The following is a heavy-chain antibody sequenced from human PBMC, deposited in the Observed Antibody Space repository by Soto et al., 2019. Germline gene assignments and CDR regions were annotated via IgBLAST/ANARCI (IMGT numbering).Heavy chain of an antibody. CDR1: GGSISGYY. CDR2: IYFSGST. J-gene: IGHJ4*02. Sequence: SETLSLTCTVSGGSISGYYWHWIRLPPGKGLEWIGYIYFSGSTNYNPSLKSRITINLDTSKNQFSLQLNSVTPEDTAVYYCARGRWSTFDYWGQGAQVTVSS. V-gene: IGHV4-59*12. CDR3: ARGRWSTFDY. D-gene: IGHD2-15*01.